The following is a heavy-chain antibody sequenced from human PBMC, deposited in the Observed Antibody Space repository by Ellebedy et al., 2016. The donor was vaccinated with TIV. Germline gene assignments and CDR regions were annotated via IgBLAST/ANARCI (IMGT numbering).Heavy chain of an antibody. V-gene: IGHV2-5*02. CDR2: IYWDDDK. D-gene: IGHD3-10*01. CDR1: GFSLSTSGVG. Sequence: SGPTLVKPTQTLTLTCTFSGFSLSTSGVGVGWLRQPPGKALEWLALIYWDDDKRYSPSLKSRLTITKDTSKNQVVLTMTNMDPVDTATYYCAHTITMVRGVITYHYYGMDVWGQGTTVTVSS. J-gene: IGHJ6*02. CDR3: AHTITMVRGVITYHYYGMDV.